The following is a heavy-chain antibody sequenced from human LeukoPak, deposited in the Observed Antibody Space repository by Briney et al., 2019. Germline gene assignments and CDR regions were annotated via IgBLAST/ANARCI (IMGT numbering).Heavy chain of an antibody. CDR3: AKAGPSLHSSSFRAFDI. Sequence: PGGSLRLSCAASGFTFSSYVMSWVRQAPGKGLEWVSVISGSGGSTYYADSVKGRFTISRDNSKNTLYLQMNSLRAEDTAVYYCAKAGPSLHSSSFRAFDIWGQGTMVTVSS. J-gene: IGHJ3*02. D-gene: IGHD6-13*01. V-gene: IGHV3-23*01. CDR2: ISGSGGST. CDR1: GFTFSSYV.